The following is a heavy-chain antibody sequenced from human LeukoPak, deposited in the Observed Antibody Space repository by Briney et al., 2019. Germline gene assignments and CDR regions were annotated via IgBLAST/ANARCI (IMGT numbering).Heavy chain of an antibody. CDR1: GFTFSSYG. D-gene: IGHD3-10*01. CDR2: IRNDGSNK. CDR3: AKVGALWFGELPRYYFDY. V-gene: IGHV3-30*02. J-gene: IGHJ4*02. Sequence: GGSLRLSCAASGFTFSSYGMHWVRQAPGKGLEWVSFIRNDGSNKYYADSVKGRFTISRDNSKNTLYLQMNSLRAEDTAVYYCAKVGALWFGELPRYYFDYWGQGTLVTVSS.